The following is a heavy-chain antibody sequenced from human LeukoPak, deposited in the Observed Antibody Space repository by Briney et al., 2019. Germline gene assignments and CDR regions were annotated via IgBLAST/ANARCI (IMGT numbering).Heavy chain of an antibody. V-gene: IGHV3-48*01. Sequence: GGSLRLSCAASGLTISSYSMNWVRQAPGKGLQWVSYISSSSSTIYYADSVKGRFTISRDNAKNSLYLQMNSLRAEDTAVYYCARLLPRRVAARGFDPWGQGTLVTVSS. CDR3: ARLLPRRVAARGFDP. CDR1: GLTISSYS. CDR2: ISSSSSTI. J-gene: IGHJ5*02. D-gene: IGHD2-15*01.